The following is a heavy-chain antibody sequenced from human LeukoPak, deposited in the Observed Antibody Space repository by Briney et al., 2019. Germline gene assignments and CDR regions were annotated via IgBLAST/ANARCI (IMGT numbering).Heavy chain of an antibody. J-gene: IGHJ3*02. Sequence: SVKVSCKASGYTFTSYYISWVRQAPGQGLEWMGGIIPIFGTANYAQKFQGRVTITADESTSTAYMELSSLRSEDTAVYYCARAYWVPDMITFGGVIADAFDIWGQGTMVTVSS. D-gene: IGHD3-16*02. CDR3: ARAYWVPDMITFGGVIADAFDI. CDR1: GYTFTSYY. CDR2: IIPIFGTA. V-gene: IGHV1-69*13.